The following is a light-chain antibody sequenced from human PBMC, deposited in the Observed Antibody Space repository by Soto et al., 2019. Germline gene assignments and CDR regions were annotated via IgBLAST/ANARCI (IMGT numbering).Light chain of an antibody. Sequence: EIVLTQSPGTLSLSPGERATLSCRASQSVSSSYLAWYQQKPGQAPRLLISGASSRDTGIQDRFSGSGSGTDFNLTISRLEPEDYAVYYCQQYGRSPPATFGQGTKVQIK. CDR1: QSVSSSY. CDR3: QQYGRSPPAT. J-gene: IGKJ1*01. CDR2: GAS. V-gene: IGKV3-20*01.